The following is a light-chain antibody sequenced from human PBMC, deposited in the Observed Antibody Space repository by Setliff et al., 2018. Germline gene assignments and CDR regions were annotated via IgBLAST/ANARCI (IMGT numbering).Light chain of an antibody. V-gene: IGLV2-8*01. CDR1: SGDVGGYNF. CDR3: SSYAGSDNYV. J-gene: IGLJ1*01. CDR2: EVT. Sequence: QSALTQPPSASGSPGQSVTISCTGTSGDVGGYNFVSWYQQHPGKAPKLIISEVTERPSGVPDRFSGSKSGNTASLTVSGLQAEDEADYYCSSYAGSDNYVFGTGTKVTVL.